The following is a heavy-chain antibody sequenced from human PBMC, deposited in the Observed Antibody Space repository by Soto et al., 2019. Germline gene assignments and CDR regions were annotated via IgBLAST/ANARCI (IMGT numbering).Heavy chain of an antibody. Sequence: GGSLRLSCAASGFTFSSYSMNWVRQAPGKGLEWVSSISSSSYIYYADSVKGRFTISRDNAKNSLYLQMNSLRAEDTAVYYCASDAYYDFWSGYTLGFDLWGRGTLVTVSS. D-gene: IGHD3-3*01. J-gene: IGHJ2*01. CDR1: GFTFSSYS. V-gene: IGHV3-21*01. CDR2: ISSSSYI. CDR3: ASDAYYDFWSGYTLGFDL.